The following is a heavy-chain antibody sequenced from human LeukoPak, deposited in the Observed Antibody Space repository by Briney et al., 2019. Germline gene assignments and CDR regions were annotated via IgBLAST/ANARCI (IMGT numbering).Heavy chain of an antibody. D-gene: IGHD3-22*01. CDR2: IAGSDTTT. V-gene: IGHV3-48*03. J-gene: IGHJ4*02. Sequence: GGSLRFSCLASGFAFSAYEMNWVRQAPGKGLEWVSYIAGSDTTTYYADSVKGRFTIFRDNAKNSLYLQMNSLRAEDTALYYSTTLGYHLDSWGQGTLVTVSS. CDR3: TTLGYHLDS. CDR1: GFAFSAYE.